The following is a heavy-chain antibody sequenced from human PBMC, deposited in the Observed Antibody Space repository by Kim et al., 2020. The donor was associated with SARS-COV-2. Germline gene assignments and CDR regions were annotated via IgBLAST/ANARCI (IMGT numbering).Heavy chain of an antibody. Sequence: SETLSLTCTVSGGSISSYYWSWIRQPPGKGLEWIGYIYYSGSTNYNPSLKSRVTISVDTSKNQFSLKLSSVTAADTAVYYCARDQGSSWYGAFDIWGQGT. J-gene: IGHJ3*02. CDR2: IYYSGST. D-gene: IGHD6-13*01. CDR1: GGSISSYY. CDR3: ARDQGSSWYGAFDI. V-gene: IGHV4-59*13.